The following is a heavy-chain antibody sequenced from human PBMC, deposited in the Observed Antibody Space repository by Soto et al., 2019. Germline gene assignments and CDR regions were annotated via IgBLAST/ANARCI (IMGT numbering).Heavy chain of an antibody. CDR3: AGAIGGWFDP. D-gene: IGHD2-21*01. Sequence: QVQLQESGPGLVKPSETLSLTCTVSGGSVSSDSYYWGWIRQPPGKGLEWIGYKFYSGSTNYNLSLQSRVIISVALSNNQFSLKLSSVTAADTAVYYCAGAIGGWFDPWGQGTLVTVSS. CDR2: KFYSGST. CDR1: GGSVSSDSYY. V-gene: IGHV4-61*01. J-gene: IGHJ5*02.